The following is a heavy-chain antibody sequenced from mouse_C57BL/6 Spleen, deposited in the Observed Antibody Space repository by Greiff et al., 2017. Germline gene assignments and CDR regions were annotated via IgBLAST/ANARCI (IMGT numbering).Heavy chain of an antibody. CDR1: GFTFTDYY. Sequence: EVQLVESGGGLVQPGGSLSLSCAASGFTFTDYYMSWVRQPPGKALEWLGFIRNKANGYTTEYSAYVKGRFTISRDNSQSILYLQMNALRAEDSATYYCASYHSWYFDVWGTGTTVTVAS. CDR3: ASYHSWYFDV. J-gene: IGHJ1*03. CDR2: IRNKANGYTT. V-gene: IGHV7-3*01.